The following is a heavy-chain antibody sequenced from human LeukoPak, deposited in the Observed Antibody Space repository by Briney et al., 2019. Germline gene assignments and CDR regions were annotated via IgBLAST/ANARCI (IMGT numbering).Heavy chain of an antibody. J-gene: IGHJ4*02. Sequence: GGSLRLSCAASGFTFDDYGMSWVRQAPGKGLEWVANIKQDGSEKYYVDSVKGRSTISRDNAKNSLYLQMNSLRAEDTAVYYCARGWWLPTYFDYWGQGTLVTVSS. CDR2: IKQDGSEK. CDR3: ARGWWLPTYFDY. D-gene: IGHD5-12*01. V-gene: IGHV3-7*01. CDR1: GFTFDDYG.